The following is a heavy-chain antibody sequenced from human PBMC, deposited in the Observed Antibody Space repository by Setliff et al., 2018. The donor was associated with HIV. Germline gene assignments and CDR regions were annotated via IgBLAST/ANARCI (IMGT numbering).Heavy chain of an antibody. J-gene: IGHJ6*01. Sequence: KPSETLSLTCYVSGVSISTTDYYWAWIRQPPGKGLEWIGSISYTEGSFDNASFESRVTMSLDSSRKQFSLRLISVTAADTAVYYCARGPSGRAPAPARAPHYYGLDLWGPGTTVTVSS. CDR2: ISYTEGS. D-gene: IGHD2-2*01. CDR3: ARGPSGRAPAPARAPHYYGLDL. CDR1: GVSISTTDYY. V-gene: IGHV4-39*02.